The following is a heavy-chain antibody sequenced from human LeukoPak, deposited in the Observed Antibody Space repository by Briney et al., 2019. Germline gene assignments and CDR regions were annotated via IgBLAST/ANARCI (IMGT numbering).Heavy chain of an antibody. CDR1: GYTFTGYY. V-gene: IGHV1-2*06. D-gene: IGHD3-3*01. J-gene: IGHJ6*02. Sequence: ASVKVSCKASGYTFTGYYMHWVRQAPGQGLEWMGRINPNSGGTNYAQKFQGRVTMTRDTSTSTVYMELSSLRSEDTAVYYCARDFFDGYFYGMDVWGQGTTVTVSS. CDR2: INPNSGGT. CDR3: ARDFFDGYFYGMDV.